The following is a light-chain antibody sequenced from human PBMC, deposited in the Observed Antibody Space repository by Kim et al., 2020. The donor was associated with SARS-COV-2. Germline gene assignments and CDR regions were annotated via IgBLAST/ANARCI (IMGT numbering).Light chain of an antibody. CDR2: GKN. J-gene: IGLJ2*01. V-gene: IGLV3-19*01. CDR1: SLRTYY. Sequence: VALGQTVRITCQGDSLRTYYTTWFQQKPGQAPIVVFYGKNNRPSGIPDRFSGSSSGNTASLTISATQAGDEADYYCNSRDNNDNVLFGGGTRLTVL. CDR3: NSRDNNDNVL.